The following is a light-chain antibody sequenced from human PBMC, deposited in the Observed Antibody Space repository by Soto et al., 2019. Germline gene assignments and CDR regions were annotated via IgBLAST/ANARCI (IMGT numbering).Light chain of an antibody. CDR2: GAS. J-gene: IGKJ3*01. Sequence: EIVMTQSPATLSVSPGERATLSCRASQSVSNNLAWYQQQPGQAPRLLIYGASTRATGIPARFSGSGSGTEFTLTISSLQSEDFAVYYCQQYNNWPRSFGPGTKVDIK. V-gene: IGKV3D-15*01. CDR3: QQYNNWPRS. CDR1: QSVSNN.